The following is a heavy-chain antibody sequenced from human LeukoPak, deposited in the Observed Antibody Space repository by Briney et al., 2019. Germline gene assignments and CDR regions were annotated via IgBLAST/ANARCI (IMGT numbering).Heavy chain of an antibody. Sequence: SETLSLTCAVSGGSFSGYYWSWIRQPPGKGLEWIGEINHSGSTNYNPSLKSRVTISVDTSKNQFSLKLSPVTAADTAVYYGASLYCSSTSCYGDYFDYWGQETLATVSS. CDR1: GGSFSGYY. CDR3: ASLYCSSTSCYGDYFDY. D-gene: IGHD2-2*01. CDR2: INHSGST. V-gene: IGHV4-34*01. J-gene: IGHJ4*02.